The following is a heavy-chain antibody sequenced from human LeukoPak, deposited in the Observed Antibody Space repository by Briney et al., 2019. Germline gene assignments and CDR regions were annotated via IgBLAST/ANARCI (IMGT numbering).Heavy chain of an antibody. CDR1: GFTFSSYS. CDR2: ISSSSSYI. CDR3: ARDGEGYGFDY. J-gene: IGHJ4*02. D-gene: IGHD5-12*01. V-gene: IGHV3-21*01. Sequence: GGSLRLSCAASGFTFSSYSMYWVRQAPGKGLEWVSSISSSSSYIYYADSVKGRFTISRDNSKNTLYLQMNSLRAEDTAVYYCARDGEGYGFDYWGQGTLVTVSS.